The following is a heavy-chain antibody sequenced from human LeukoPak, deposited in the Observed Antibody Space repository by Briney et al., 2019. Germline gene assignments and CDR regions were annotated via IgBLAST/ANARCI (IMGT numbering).Heavy chain of an antibody. J-gene: IGHJ4*02. CDR1: GFTFSSYA. V-gene: IGHV3-30-3*02. Sequence: GGSLRLSCAASGFTFSSYAMHWVRQAPGKGLEWVAVISCDGSNKYYADSVKGRFTISRDNSKNTLYLQMNSLRAEDTAVYYCAKIPGDSSGYYFDDYWGQGTLVTVSS. CDR2: ISCDGSNK. CDR3: AKIPGDSSGYYFDDY. D-gene: IGHD3-22*01.